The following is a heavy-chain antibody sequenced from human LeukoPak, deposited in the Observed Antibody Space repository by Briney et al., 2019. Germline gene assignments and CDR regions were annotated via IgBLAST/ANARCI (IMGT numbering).Heavy chain of an antibody. CDR2: IYSGGST. CDR3: ASQYCGSTSCYPFGGYYYYGMDV. J-gene: IGHJ6*02. Sequence: GSLRLSCAASGFTVSSNYMSWVRQAPGKGLEWVSVIYSGGSTYYADSVKGRFTISRDNSKNTLCLQMNSLRAEDTAVYYCASQYCGSTSCYPFGGYYYYGMDVWGQGTTVTVSS. V-gene: IGHV3-53*01. CDR1: GFTVSSNY. D-gene: IGHD2-2*01.